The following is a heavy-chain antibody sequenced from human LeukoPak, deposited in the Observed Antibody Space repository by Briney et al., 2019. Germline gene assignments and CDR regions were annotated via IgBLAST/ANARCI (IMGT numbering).Heavy chain of an antibody. CDR1: GGSISSYY. Sequence: SETLSLTCTVSGGSISSYYWSWIRQPPGKGLEWMGYIYYSGSTNYNPSLKSRVTISVDTSKNQFSLKLSSVTAADTAVYYCARALARGFDYWGQGTLVTVSS. CDR2: IYYSGST. CDR3: ARALARGFDY. D-gene: IGHD3-10*01. V-gene: IGHV4-59*01. J-gene: IGHJ4*02.